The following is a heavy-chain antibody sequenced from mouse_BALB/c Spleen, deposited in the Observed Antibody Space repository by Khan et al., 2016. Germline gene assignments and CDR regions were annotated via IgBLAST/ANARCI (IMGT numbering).Heavy chain of an antibody. Sequence: QIQLVQSGPELKKPGETVKISCKASGYTFTNYGINWVKQAPGKGVKWMGWINTKTGEPTYAEDFKGRFAFSLETSASTAYLQINNLKNEDTATYFCARWDYGSSYFDYWGQGTTLTVSS. D-gene: IGHD1-1*01. CDR2: INTKTGEP. J-gene: IGHJ2*01. CDR1: GYTFTNYG. V-gene: IGHV9-3*02. CDR3: ARWDYGSSYFDY.